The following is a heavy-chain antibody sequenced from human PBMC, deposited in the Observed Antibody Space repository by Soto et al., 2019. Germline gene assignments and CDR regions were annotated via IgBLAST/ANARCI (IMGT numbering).Heavy chain of an antibody. J-gene: IGHJ4*02. V-gene: IGHV4-59*01. CDR1: GGSISSYY. D-gene: IGHD3-22*01. CDR3: ARATYYYDSSGYYGYYFDY. Sequence: SETLSLTCTVSGGSISSYYWSWIRQPPGKGLEWIGYIYYSGSTNYNSSLKSRVTISVDTSKNQLSLKLSSVTAADTAVYYCARATYYYDSSGYYGYYFDYWGQGTLVTVSA. CDR2: IYYSGST.